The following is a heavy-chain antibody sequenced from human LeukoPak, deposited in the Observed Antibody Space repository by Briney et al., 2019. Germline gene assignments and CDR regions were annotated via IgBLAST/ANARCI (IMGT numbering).Heavy chain of an antibody. CDR1: GFTFSSYW. D-gene: IGHD3-22*01. CDR2: INWNGGST. V-gene: IGHV3-20*04. J-gene: IGHJ4*02. Sequence: GGSLRLSCAASGFTFSSYWMSWVRQAPGKGLEWVSGINWNGGSTGYADSVKGRFTISRDNAKNSLYLQMDSLRAEDTALYYCARVVYYDSSGKFDYWGQGTLVTVSS. CDR3: ARVVYYDSSGKFDY.